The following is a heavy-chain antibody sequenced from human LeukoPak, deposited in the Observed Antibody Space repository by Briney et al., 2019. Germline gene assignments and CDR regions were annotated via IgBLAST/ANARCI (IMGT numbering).Heavy chain of an antibody. D-gene: IGHD6-19*01. CDR3: ARDLGTSGWYTFDF. Sequence: SHTLSLTCAISGDSVSSNNGAWNWIRQSPSRGLEWLGRTYYRSKWHNDYAEFIQGRITINPDTSKNQFSLQLNSVTPEDTAVYYCARDLGTSGWYTFDFWGQGTLVTVSS. CDR2: TYYRSKWHN. V-gene: IGHV6-1*01. CDR1: GDSVSSNNGA. J-gene: IGHJ4*02.